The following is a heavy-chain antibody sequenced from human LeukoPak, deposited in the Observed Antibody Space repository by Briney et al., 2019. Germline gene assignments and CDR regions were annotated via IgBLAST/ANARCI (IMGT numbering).Heavy chain of an antibody. Sequence: GGSLRLSCAASGFTFSSYEMNWVRQAPGKGLEWVSYISSSGSTIYYADSVKGRFTISRDNAKNSLYLQMNSLRAKDTAVYYCAELGITMIGGVWGKGTTVTISS. V-gene: IGHV3-48*03. J-gene: IGHJ6*04. CDR2: ISSSGSTI. CDR3: AELGITMIGGV. D-gene: IGHD3-10*02. CDR1: GFTFSSYE.